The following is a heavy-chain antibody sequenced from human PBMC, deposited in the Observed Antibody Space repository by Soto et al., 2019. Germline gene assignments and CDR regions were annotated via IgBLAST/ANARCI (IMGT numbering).Heavy chain of an antibody. J-gene: IGHJ6*02. CDR2: ISYDGSNK. CDR3: AKDRTYYYGAGSYYPYYYGMDV. Sequence: GGSLRLSCAASGFTFSSYGMHWVRQAPGKGLEWVAVISYDGSNKYYADSVKGRFTISRDNSKNTLYLQMNSLRAEDTAVYYCAKDRTYYYGAGSYYPYYYGMDVWGQGSTVPVSS. D-gene: IGHD3-10*01. V-gene: IGHV3-30*18. CDR1: GFTFSSYG.